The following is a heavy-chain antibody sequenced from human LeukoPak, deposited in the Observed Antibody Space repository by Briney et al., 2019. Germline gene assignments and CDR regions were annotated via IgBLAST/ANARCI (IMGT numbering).Heavy chain of an antibody. V-gene: IGHV4-39*01. CDR3: VRHQYYYGAGSYYVFDS. CDR1: GDSISSSSYC. Sequence: SETLSLTCTVSGDSISSSSYCWGWIRQPPGKGLEWIGSIFYSGSTYYNPSLKSRVTISVDTSKNQFSLKLSSVTAADTAVYYCVRHQYYYGAGSYYVFDSWGQGTLVTVSS. J-gene: IGHJ5*01. CDR2: IFYSGST. D-gene: IGHD3-10*01.